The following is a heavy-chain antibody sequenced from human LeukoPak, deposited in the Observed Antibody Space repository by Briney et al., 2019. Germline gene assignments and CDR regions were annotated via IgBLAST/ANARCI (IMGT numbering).Heavy chain of an antibody. CDR3: ARGPQRLQGIAVAGVFDY. V-gene: IGHV3-30*14. J-gene: IGHJ4*02. CDR2: ISYDGSNK. Sequence: GGSLRLSCAASGFTFSSYAMHWVRQAPGKGLEWVAVISYDGSNKYYADSVKGRFTISRDNSKDKVYLQMNSLRAEDTAVYYCARGPQRLQGIAVAGVFDYWGQGTLVTVSS. CDR1: GFTFSSYA. D-gene: IGHD6-19*01.